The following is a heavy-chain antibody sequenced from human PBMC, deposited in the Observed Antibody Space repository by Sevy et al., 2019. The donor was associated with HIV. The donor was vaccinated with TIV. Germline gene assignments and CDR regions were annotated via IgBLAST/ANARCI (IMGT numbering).Heavy chain of an antibody. V-gene: IGHV3-33*01. Sequence: GGSLRLSCSASGFNVRSFSMHWVRQAPGKGLEWVAAILYNVRTEEYADSVRGRFTISRDNTKNTVNLEMNSLRVEDTALYFWARDSARVIVPTAGFDSWGQGVLVTVSS. CDR1: GFNVRSFS. CDR3: ARDSARVIVPTAGFDS. J-gene: IGHJ5*01. CDR2: ILYNVRTE. D-gene: IGHD2-21*01.